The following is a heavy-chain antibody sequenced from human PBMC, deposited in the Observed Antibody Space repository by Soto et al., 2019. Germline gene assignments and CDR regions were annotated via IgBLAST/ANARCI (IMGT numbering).Heavy chain of an antibody. CDR1: GFTFSSHA. V-gene: IGHV3-30-3*01. D-gene: IGHD6-6*01. CDR2: ISYDGSNK. J-gene: IGHJ4*02. CDR3: ARDPYSSSSRLDY. Sequence: QVQLVESGGGVVQPGRSLRLSCAASGFTFSSHAMHWVRQAPGKGLEWVAVISYDGSNKYYADSVKGRFTISRDNSKNTLYLQMNSLRAEDTAVYYCARDPYSSSSRLDYWGQGTLVTVSS.